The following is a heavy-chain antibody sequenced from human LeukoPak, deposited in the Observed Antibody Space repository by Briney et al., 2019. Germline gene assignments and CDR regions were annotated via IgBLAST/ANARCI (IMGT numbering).Heavy chain of an antibody. CDR2: INHSGST. D-gene: IGHD3-3*01. V-gene: IGHV4-34*01. CDR3: ARGRFLEELP. J-gene: IGHJ5*02. CDR1: GGSFSGYY. Sequence: SETLSLTCAVYGGSFSGYYWSWIRQPPGKGLEWIGEINHSGSTNYNPSLKSRVTISVDTSKNQFSLKLSSVTAADTAVYYCARGRFLEELPWGQGTPVTVSS.